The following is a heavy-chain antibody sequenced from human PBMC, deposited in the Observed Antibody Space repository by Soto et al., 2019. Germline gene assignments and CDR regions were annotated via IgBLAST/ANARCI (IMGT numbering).Heavy chain of an antibody. Sequence: PGGSLRLSCAASGFTFSSYWMSWVRQAPGKGLEWVANIKQDGSEKYYVDSVKGRFTISRDNAKNSLYLQMNSLRAEDTAVYYCARDGSFYTMITHYWGPGTILTVYS. CDR2: IKQDGSEK. D-gene: IGHD3-22*01. V-gene: IGHV3-7*01. J-gene: IGHJ4*02. CDR1: GFTFSSYW. CDR3: ARDGSFYTMITHY.